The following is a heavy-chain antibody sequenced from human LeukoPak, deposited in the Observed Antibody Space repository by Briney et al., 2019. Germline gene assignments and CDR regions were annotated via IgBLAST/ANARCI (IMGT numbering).Heavy chain of an antibody. Sequence: GASVKVSCKASGYTFTSYGISWVRQAPGQGLEWMGWISAYNGNTNYAQKLQGRVTMTTDTSTSTAYMELRSLRSDDTAVYYCARDPGDIVVVPAQFDPWGQGTLVTVSS. D-gene: IGHD2-2*01. CDR2: ISAYNGNT. CDR1: GYTFTSYG. V-gene: IGHV1-18*01. J-gene: IGHJ5*02. CDR3: ARDPGDIVVVPAQFDP.